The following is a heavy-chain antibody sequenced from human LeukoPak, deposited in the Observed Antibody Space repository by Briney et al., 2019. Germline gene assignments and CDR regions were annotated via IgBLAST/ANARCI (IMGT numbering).Heavy chain of an antibody. D-gene: IGHD3-22*01. CDR1: GGSISSYY. Sequence: SETLSLTCTVSGGSISSYYWSWVRQPAGKGLEWIGRIYTSGSTNYNPSLKSRVTMSVDTSKNQFSLKLSSVTAADTALYNCARDLSYDSSGVWGQGTLVTVSS. V-gene: IGHV4-4*07. J-gene: IGHJ4*02. CDR2: IYTSGST. CDR3: ARDLSYDSSGV.